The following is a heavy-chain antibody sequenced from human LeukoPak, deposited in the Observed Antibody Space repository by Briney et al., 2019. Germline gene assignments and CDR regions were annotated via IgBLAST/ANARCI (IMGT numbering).Heavy chain of an antibody. V-gene: IGHV1-2*02. Sequence: ASVKVSCKASGYIFTGYYMHWVRQAPGQGLEWMGWINPNSGGTNSAQKFQGRVTMTRDTSISTAYMELSRLRSDDTAVYYCARDQRWLQFRASNNFDYWGQGTLVTVSS. CDR1: GYIFTGYY. CDR3: ARDQRWLQFRASNNFDY. CDR2: INPNSGGT. D-gene: IGHD5-24*01. J-gene: IGHJ4*02.